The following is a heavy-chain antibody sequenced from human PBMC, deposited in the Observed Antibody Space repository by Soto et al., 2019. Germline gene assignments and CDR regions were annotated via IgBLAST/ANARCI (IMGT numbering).Heavy chain of an antibody. CDR3: AREGKVRGTIDY. V-gene: IGHV4-31*03. D-gene: IGHD3-10*01. CDR1: GGSISSGGHY. CDR2: IYYSGST. Sequence: SETLSLTCTVSGGSISSGGHYWTWIRQHPGKGLEWIGYIYYSGSTYYTPSLKSRVTISVDTSKNQFSLNLNSVTAADTAVYYCAREGKVRGTIDYWGQGTLVTVSS. J-gene: IGHJ4*02.